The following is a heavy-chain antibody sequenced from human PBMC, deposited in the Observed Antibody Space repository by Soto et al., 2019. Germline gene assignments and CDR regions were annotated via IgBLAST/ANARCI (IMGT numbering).Heavy chain of an antibody. Sequence: EVQLLESGGGLVQPGGSLRLSCAAAGYSFSTYAMSWVRQAPGKGLEWVSGISAVGGSPFIEDYVKGRFIISRDNDKDTLYLQMNSLTGEDTAIYYCVKHAEYQLVSWFDPWGQGTLVTVSS. CDR2: ISAVGGSP. CDR3: VKHAEYQLVSWFDP. J-gene: IGHJ5*02. V-gene: IGHV3-23*01. D-gene: IGHD6-6*01. CDR1: GYSFSTYA.